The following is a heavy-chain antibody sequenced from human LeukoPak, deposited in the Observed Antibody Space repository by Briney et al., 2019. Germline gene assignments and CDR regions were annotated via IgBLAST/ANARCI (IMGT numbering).Heavy chain of an antibody. V-gene: IGHV3-74*01. CDR3: ASGPYSTIQSAFDI. CDR2: INTDGSST. J-gene: IGHJ3*02. D-gene: IGHD6-13*01. Sequence: GGSLRLSCAASGFTFSSYWMHWVRQAPGKGLVWVSRINTDGSSTSYADSVKDRFTISRDNAKNTLYLQMNSLRAEDTAVYYCASGPYSTIQSAFDIWDQGTMVTVSS. CDR1: GFTFSSYW.